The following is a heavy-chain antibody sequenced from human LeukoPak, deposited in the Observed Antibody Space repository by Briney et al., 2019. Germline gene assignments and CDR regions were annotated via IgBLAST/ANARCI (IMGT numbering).Heavy chain of an antibody. Sequence: ASVNVSCKSSGYDFVYYGISWVRQAPGQGLAWMAWMSPHNGVRKFAERIQDRVTLNTDTSTNTAYMDLRSLRSDDTAIYYCARDRGYRPDTSDVWGHGKTVIVSS. CDR1: GYDFVYYG. CDR3: ARDRGYRPDTSDV. V-gene: IGHV1-18*01. CDR2: MSPHNGVR. D-gene: IGHD3-22*01. J-gene: IGHJ3*01.